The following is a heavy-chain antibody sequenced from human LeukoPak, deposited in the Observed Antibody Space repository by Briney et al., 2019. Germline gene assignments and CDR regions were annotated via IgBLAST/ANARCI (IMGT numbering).Heavy chain of an antibody. CDR1: GGSISSYY. CDR2: IYYSGST. D-gene: IGHD6-13*01. Sequence: SETLSLTCTVSGGSISSYYWGWIRQPPGKGLEWIGSIYYSGSTYYNPSLKSRVTISVDTSKNQFSLKLNFVTAADTAMYYCARMFRSSWYINWFDPWGQGTLVTVSS. J-gene: IGHJ5*02. V-gene: IGHV4-39*07. CDR3: ARMFRSSWYINWFDP.